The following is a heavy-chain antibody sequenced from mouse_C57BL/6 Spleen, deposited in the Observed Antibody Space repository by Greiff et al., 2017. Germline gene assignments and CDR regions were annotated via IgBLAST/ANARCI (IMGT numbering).Heavy chain of an antibody. J-gene: IGHJ3*01. CDR3: ARRSTMVTTGFAY. CDR2: FHPYNDDT. D-gene: IGHD2-2*01. Sequence: VQGVESGAELVKPGASVKMSCKASGYTFTTYPIEWMKQNHGKSLEWIGNFHPYNDDTKYNEKFKGKATLTVEKSSSTVYLELSRLTSDDSAVYYCARRSTMVTTGFAYWGQGTLVTVSA. V-gene: IGHV1-47*01. CDR1: GYTFTTYP.